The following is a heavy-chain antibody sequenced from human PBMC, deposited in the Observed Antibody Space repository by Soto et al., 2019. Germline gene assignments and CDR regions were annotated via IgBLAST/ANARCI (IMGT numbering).Heavy chain of an antibody. J-gene: IGHJ3*02. CDR3: AGRGMVVNAFDI. Sequence: EVQLVESVGGSVQPGGSLRLSCAASEFTFSSYSMNWVRQAPEKGLEWVSYLSSRSSNIYYADSVKGRFTISSDNAKNSLYLQMNSLRAEDTAVYYCAGRGMVVNAFDIWGQGTMVTVSS. V-gene: IGHV3-48*01. CDR1: EFTFSSYS. D-gene: IGHD3-22*01. CDR2: LSSRSSNI.